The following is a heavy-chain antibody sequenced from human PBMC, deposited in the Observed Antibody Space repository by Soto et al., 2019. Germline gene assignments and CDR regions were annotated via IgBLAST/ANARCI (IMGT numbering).Heavy chain of an antibody. J-gene: IGHJ4*02. CDR2: FRSSGDDGTT. V-gene: IGHV3-23*01. CDR1: GFTFSSYS. Sequence: EVQLLESGGGLVQPGGSLRLSCVASGFTFSSYSMSWVRQAPGKGLEWVSGFRSSGDDGTTYYADSVKGRFTISRDNSKNTLCLQMNSLRAEDTAIYYCAKKVNSGPGSQYFDYWGQGTLVTVSS. CDR3: AKKVNSGPGSQYFDY. D-gene: IGHD3-10*01.